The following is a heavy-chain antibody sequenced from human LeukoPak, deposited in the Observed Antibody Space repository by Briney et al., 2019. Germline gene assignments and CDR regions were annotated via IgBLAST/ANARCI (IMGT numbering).Heavy chain of an antibody. CDR2: IYTSGSI. D-gene: IGHD6-19*01. CDR1: GGSITSGSYY. V-gene: IGHV4-61*02. CDR3: ARGGSGWFEFDY. Sequence: PSQTLSLTCTVSGGSITSGSYYWSWIRQAGGKGLEWIGRIYTSGSINYNPSLKSRVTISEDTSKNRFSLKLSSVTAADTAVYYCARGGSGWFEFDYWGQGTLVTVSS. J-gene: IGHJ4*02.